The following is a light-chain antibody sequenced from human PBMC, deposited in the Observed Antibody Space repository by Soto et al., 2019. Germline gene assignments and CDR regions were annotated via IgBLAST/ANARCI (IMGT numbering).Light chain of an antibody. CDR1: QSVSSSY. J-gene: IGKJ1*01. V-gene: IGKV3-20*01. CDR3: QQYGSSPRT. Sequence: EIVLTQSPGTLSLSPGERATLSCRASQSVSSSYLAWYQQKPGQAPSLLLYGASSRATAIPDRFSGSGSGTDFTLTISRLEPEDFAVYYCQQYGSSPRTFGQGTKVEIK. CDR2: GAS.